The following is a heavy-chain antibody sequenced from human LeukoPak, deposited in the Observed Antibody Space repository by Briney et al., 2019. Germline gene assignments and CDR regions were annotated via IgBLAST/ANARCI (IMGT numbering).Heavy chain of an antibody. V-gene: IGHV3-7*01. CDR1: GFTFSSYW. CDR2: IKQDGSEK. Sequence: GGSLRLSCAASGFTFSSYWMSWVRQAPGKGQEWVANIKQDGSEKYYVDSVKGRFTISRDNAKNSLYLQMNSLRAEDTAVYYCARSVYYYYMDVWGKGTTVTVSS. CDR3: ARSVYYYYMDV. J-gene: IGHJ6*03.